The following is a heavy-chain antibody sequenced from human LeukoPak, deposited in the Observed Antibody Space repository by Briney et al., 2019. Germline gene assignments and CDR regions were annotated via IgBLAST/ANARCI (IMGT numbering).Heavy chain of an antibody. V-gene: IGHV3-53*01. CDR3: ARGTLSSWYAFDI. D-gene: IGHD6-13*01. J-gene: IGHJ3*02. Sequence: GGSLRLSCTVSGFTVSSNSMSWVRQAPGKGLEWISFIYSDNTHYSDSVKGRFTISRDNSKNTLYLQMNSLRAEDTAVYYCARGTLSSWYAFDIWGQGTMVTVSS. CDR1: GFTVSSNS. CDR2: IYSDNT.